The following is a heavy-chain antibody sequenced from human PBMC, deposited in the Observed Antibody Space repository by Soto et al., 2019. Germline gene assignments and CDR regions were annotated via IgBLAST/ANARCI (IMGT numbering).Heavy chain of an antibody. CDR2: ISSSSSYI. CDR1: GFTFSSYS. Sequence: GGSLRLSCAASGFTFSSYSMNWVRQAPGKGLEWVSSISSSSSYIYYADSVKGRFTISRDNAKNSLYLQMNSLRAEDTAVYYCARDQAIAAAGKNFDYWGQGTLVTVSS. D-gene: IGHD6-13*01. CDR3: ARDQAIAAAGKNFDY. V-gene: IGHV3-21*01. J-gene: IGHJ4*02.